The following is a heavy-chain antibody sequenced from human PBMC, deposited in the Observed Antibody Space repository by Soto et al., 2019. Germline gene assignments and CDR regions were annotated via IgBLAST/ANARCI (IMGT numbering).Heavy chain of an antibody. V-gene: IGHV1-18*01. J-gene: IGHJ6*02. CDR3: ARDNSSGWRYYYGMDV. CDR1: GYTFTSYG. D-gene: IGHD6-19*01. CDR2: MSAYNGNT. Sequence: QVQLVQSGAEVKKPGASVKVSCKASGYTFTSYGISWVRQAPGQGLEWMGWMSAYNGNTNYAQKIQGRVTMTTDTSTSTAYMELRSLRSDDTAVYYCARDNSSGWRYYYGMDVWGQGTTVTVSS.